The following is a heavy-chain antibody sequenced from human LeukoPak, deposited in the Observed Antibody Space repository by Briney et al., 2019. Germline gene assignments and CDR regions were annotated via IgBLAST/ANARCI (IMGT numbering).Heavy chain of an antibody. CDR2: ISGSGGST. Sequence: PGGSLRLSCAASGFTVSSNYMSWVRQAPGKGLEWVSAISGSGGSTYYADSVKGRFTISRDNSKNTLYLQMNSLRAEDTAVYYCAKSAGGVGDYYFDYWGQGTLVTVSS. J-gene: IGHJ4*02. CDR1: GFTVSSNY. CDR3: AKSAGGVGDYYFDY. V-gene: IGHV3-23*01. D-gene: IGHD2-8*01.